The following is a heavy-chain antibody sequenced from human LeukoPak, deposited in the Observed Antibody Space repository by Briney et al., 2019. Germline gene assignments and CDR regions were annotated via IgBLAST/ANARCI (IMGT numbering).Heavy chain of an antibody. V-gene: IGHV1-46*01. CDR1: GGTFSSYA. J-gene: IGHJ2*01. Sequence: GASVKVSCKASGGTFSSYAISWVRQAPGQGLEWMGIINPSGGSTSYAQKFQGRVAMTRDMSTSTVYMELSSLRSEDTAVYYCARDTTVVTPTWYFDLWGRGTLVTVSS. CDR2: INPSGGST. CDR3: ARDTTVVTPTWYFDL. D-gene: IGHD4-23*01.